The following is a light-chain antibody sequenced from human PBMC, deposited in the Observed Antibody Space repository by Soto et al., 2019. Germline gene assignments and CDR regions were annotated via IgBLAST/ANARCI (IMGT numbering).Light chain of an antibody. V-gene: IGKV3-20*01. J-gene: IGKJ1*01. Sequence: EIVLTQSPGTLSLSPGDRATLSCRASQSVRNNYLAWYQQKPGQAPRLLIYGASNRATGIPDRFSGSGSGTDFTLTISRLEPEDVAVYYCQQYGTSPWTFGQGTKVDIK. CDR3: QQYGTSPWT. CDR2: GAS. CDR1: QSVRNNY.